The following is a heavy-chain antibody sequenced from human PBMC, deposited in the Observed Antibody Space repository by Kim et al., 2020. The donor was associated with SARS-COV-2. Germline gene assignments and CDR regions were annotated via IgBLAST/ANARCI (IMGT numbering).Heavy chain of an antibody. D-gene: IGHD6-13*01. V-gene: IGHV3-53*01. CDR3: ARDGSSWYFDY. Sequence: TCYADSVKGRLTISRDNSKNTRYLKMNSLRAEDTAVYYCARDGSSWYFDYWGQGTLVTVSS. CDR2: T. J-gene: IGHJ4*02.